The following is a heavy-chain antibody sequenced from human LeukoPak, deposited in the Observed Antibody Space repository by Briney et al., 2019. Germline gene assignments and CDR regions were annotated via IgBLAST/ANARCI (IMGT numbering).Heavy chain of an antibody. J-gene: IGHJ4*02. D-gene: IGHD3-10*01. Sequence: GGSLRLSCAASGFTFSSSWMCWVRQAPGKGLEWVANINEDGSGKYYVDSVRGRFTIPRDNTKNSLYLQMNSLRAEDTAVYYCARDSFTYGNYWGQGTLVTVSS. CDR3: ARDSFTYGNY. CDR2: INEDGSGK. V-gene: IGHV3-7*01. CDR1: GFTFSSSW.